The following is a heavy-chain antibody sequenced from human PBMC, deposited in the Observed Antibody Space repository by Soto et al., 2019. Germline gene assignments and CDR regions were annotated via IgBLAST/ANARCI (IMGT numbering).Heavy chain of an antibody. CDR1: GGSISSGGYS. CDR3: ARGVGEYSSPGRVGWFDP. J-gene: IGHJ5*02. D-gene: IGHD6-6*01. CDR2: IYHSGST. Sequence: PSETLSLTCAVSGGSISSGGYSWSWIRQPPGKGLEWIGYIYHSGSTYYNPSLKSRVTISVDRSKNQFSLKLSSVTAADTAVYYCARGVGEYSSPGRVGWFDPWGQGTLVTVSA. V-gene: IGHV4-30-2*01.